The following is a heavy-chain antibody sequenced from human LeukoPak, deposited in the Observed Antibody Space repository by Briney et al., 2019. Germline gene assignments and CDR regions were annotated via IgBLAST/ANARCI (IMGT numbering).Heavy chain of an antibody. CDR3: ASSDTAMARLDY. D-gene: IGHD5-18*01. CDR1: GGTFSSYA. Sequence: GASVKVSCKASGGTFSSYAISWVRQAPGQGLEWMGRIIPILGIANYAQKFQGRVTITAGKSTSTAYMELSSLRSEDTAVYYCASSDTAMARLDYWGQGTLVTVSS. V-gene: IGHV1-69*04. J-gene: IGHJ4*02. CDR2: IIPILGIA.